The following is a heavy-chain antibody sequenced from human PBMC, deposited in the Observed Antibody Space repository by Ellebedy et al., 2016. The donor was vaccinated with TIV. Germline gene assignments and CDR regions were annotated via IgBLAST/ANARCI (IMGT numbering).Heavy chain of an antibody. J-gene: IGHJ2*01. Sequence: LSLTXTVSGGSISSYYWSWIRQAPGKGLEWVSYISSSSSYTNYADSVKGRFTISRDNAKNSLYLQMNSLRAEDTAVYYCARAAVTMVRGPEIGFWYFDLWGRGTLVTVSS. CDR1: GGSISSYY. CDR2: ISSSSSYT. CDR3: ARAAVTMVRGPEIGFWYFDL. D-gene: IGHD3-10*01. V-gene: IGHV3-11*05.